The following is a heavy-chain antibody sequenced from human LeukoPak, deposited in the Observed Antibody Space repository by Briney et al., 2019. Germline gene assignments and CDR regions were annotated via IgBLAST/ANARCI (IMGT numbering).Heavy chain of an antibody. CDR2: ISSSSSYI. CDR3: ARDSAFYYGSGPDY. V-gene: IGHV3-21*01. J-gene: IGHJ4*02. D-gene: IGHD3-10*01. CDR1: GFTFSSYS. Sequence: PGGSLRLSCAASGFTFSSYSMNWVRQAPGKGLEWVSSISSSSSYIYYADSVKGRFTISRDNAKNSLYLQMNSLRAEDTAVYYCARDSAFYYGSGPDYWGQGTLVTVSS.